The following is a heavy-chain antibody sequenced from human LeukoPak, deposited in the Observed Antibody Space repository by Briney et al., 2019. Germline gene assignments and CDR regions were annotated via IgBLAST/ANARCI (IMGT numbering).Heavy chain of an antibody. J-gene: IGHJ4*02. D-gene: IGHD3-10*01. CDR1: GFTFSNAW. V-gene: IGHV3-15*01. Sequence: GGSLRLSCAASGFTFSNAWMSWVRQAPGKGLEWVGRIKSKTDGGTTDYAAPVKGRYTISRDDSKNRLYLQMNSLKTEDTAVYYCTTDRWFGELLLHWGQGTLVTVSS. CDR3: TTDRWFGELLLH. CDR2: IKSKTDGGTT.